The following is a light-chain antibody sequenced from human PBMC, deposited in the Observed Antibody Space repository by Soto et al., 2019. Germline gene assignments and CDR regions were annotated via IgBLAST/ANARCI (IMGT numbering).Light chain of an antibody. CDR1: SSDVGSYNR. J-gene: IGLJ2*01. Sequence: QSALTQPPSMSGSPGQSVTISCTGTSSDVGSYNRVSWYQQPPGTAPKLIIYEVSNRPSGVPDRFSGSKSGDTASLTISGLQAEDEAHYYCSSYTSSSTPVVFGGGTKVTVL. CDR3: SSYTSSSTPVV. CDR2: EVS. V-gene: IGLV2-18*02.